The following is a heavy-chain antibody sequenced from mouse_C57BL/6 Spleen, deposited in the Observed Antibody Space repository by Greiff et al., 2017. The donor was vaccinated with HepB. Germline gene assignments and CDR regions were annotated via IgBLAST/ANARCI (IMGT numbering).Heavy chain of an antibody. CDR3: AGDYDGAFDY. J-gene: IGHJ2*01. CDR1: GFTFSDYG. V-gene: IGHV5-17*01. D-gene: IGHD2-4*01. CDR2: ISSGSSTI. Sequence: DVMLVESGGGLVKPGGSLKLSCAASGFTFSDYGMHWVRQAPEKGLEWVAYISSGSSTIYYADTVKGRFTISRDNAKNTLFLQMTSLRSEDTAMYYCAGDYDGAFDYWGQGTTLTVSS.